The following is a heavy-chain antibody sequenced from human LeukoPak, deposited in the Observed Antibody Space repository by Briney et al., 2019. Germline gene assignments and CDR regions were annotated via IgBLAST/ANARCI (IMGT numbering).Heavy chain of an antibody. J-gene: IGHJ4*02. CDR1: GDSFTTYW. CDR3: ARQYDRGIMDHFDY. D-gene: IGHD3-10*02. CDR2: IYPGDSDA. V-gene: IGHV5-51*01. Sequence: GESLKISCRGSGDSFTTYWIGWVCQMPRKGLEWMGIIYPGDSDARYSPSFQGQVTISADKSINTAYLQWSSLKASDTAMYYCARQYDRGIMDHFDYWGQGTLVTVSS.